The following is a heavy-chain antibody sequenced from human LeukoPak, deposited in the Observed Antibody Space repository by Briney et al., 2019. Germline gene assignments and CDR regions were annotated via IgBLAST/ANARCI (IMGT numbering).Heavy chain of an antibody. V-gene: IGHV1-2*02. CDR3: ALSEGYPGPGDAFDI. CDR2: INPNSGGT. J-gene: IGHJ3*02. Sequence: GASVKVSCTASGYTFTGYYMHWVRQAPGQGLEWMGWINPNSGGTNYAQKFQGRVTMTRDTSISTAYMELSRLRSDDTAVYYCALSEGYPGPGDAFDIWGQGTMVTVSS. D-gene: IGHD5-18*01. CDR1: GYTFTGYY.